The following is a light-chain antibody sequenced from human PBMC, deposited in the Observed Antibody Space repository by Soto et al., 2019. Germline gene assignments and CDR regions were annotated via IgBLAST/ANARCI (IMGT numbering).Light chain of an antibody. Sequence: EVVMKQSPATLSVSPGEAATLSCRASQGIGDTLAWYQHKPGQTPRLLIYDTSTRATGVPTRFSGSRSGAEFTLTITSLQSEDFAVYYCQPYNNWPLTFGGGTKVDIK. CDR2: DTS. CDR3: QPYNNWPLT. CDR1: QGIGDT. V-gene: IGKV3-15*01. J-gene: IGKJ4*01.